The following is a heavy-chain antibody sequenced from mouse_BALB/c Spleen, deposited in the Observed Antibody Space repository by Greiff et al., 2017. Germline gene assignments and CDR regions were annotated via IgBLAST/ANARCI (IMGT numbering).Heavy chain of an antibody. CDR3: ARGGLRPYYFDY. D-gene: IGHD2-2*01. CDR2: IRNKANGYTT. J-gene: IGHJ2*01. Sequence: EVMLVESGGGLVQPGGSLRLSCATSGFTFTDYYMSWVRQPPGKALEWLGFIRNKANGYTTEYSASVTGRFTISRDNSQSILYLQMNTLRAEDSATYYCARGGLRPYYFDYWGQGTTLTVSS. CDR1: GFTFTDYY. V-gene: IGHV7-3*02.